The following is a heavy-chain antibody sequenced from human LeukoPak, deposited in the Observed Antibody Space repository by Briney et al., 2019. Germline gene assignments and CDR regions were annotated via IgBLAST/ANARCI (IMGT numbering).Heavy chain of an antibody. V-gene: IGHV4-34*01. CDR3: ARTRITIFGVAKSRFDY. D-gene: IGHD3-3*01. CDR2: INHSGSA. J-gene: IGHJ4*02. Sequence: SETLSLTCTVSGGSIGSDYWSWIRQPPGKGLGWIGEINHSGSANYNPSLKSRVTISVDTSKNQFSLKLSSVTAADTAVYYCARTRITIFGVAKSRFDYWGQGTLVTVSS. CDR1: GGSIGSDY.